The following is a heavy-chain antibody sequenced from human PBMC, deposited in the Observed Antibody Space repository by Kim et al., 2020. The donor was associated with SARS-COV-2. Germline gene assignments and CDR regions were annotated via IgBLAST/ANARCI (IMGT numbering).Heavy chain of an antibody. V-gene: IGHV1-46*01. J-gene: IGHJ3*02. CDR3: ARDSHMTKDTPNAFDI. D-gene: IGHD4-17*01. CDR2: INPSGGST. Sequence: ASVKVSCKASGYTFTSYYMHWVRQAPGQGLEWMGIINPSGGSTSYAQKFQGRVTMTRDTSTSTVYMELSSLRSEDTAVYYCARDSHMTKDTPNAFDIWGEGTMVTVSS. CDR1: GYTFTSYY.